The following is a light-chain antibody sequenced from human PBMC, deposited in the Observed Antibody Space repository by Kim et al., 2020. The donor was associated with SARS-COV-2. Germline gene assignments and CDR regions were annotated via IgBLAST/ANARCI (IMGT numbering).Light chain of an antibody. V-gene: IGLV2-14*01. Sequence: QSALTQPAPVSGSPGQSITISCTGTRSDVGGYKYVSWYQQHPGKAPKLMIYDVSKRPSGISNRFSGSKSGNTASLTISGLQAEDEADYYCSSYTSSSTYVFGTGTKVTVL. CDR1: RSDVGGYKY. J-gene: IGLJ1*01. CDR2: DVS. CDR3: SSYTSSSTYV.